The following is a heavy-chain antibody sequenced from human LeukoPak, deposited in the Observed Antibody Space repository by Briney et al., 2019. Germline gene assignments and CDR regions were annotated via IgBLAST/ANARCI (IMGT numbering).Heavy chain of an antibody. V-gene: IGHV3-21*01. CDR3: ARGYGSGIWNWFDP. CDR2: ISSSSSYI. CDR1: GFTFSSYS. J-gene: IGHJ5*02. D-gene: IGHD3-10*01. Sequence: GGYLRLSCAASGFTFSSYSMNWVRQAPGKGLEWVSSISSSSSYIYYADSVKGRFTISRDNAKNSLYLQMNSLSAEDTAAYYCARGYGSGIWNWFDPWGQGALVTVSS.